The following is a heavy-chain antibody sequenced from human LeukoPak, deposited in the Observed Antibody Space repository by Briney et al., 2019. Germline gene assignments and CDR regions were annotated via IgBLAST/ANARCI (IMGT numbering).Heavy chain of an antibody. J-gene: IGHJ4*02. V-gene: IGHV4-38-2*01. CDR1: GYSISSGYY. CDR3: ARGVYCSGGSCYLLDY. Sequence: SETLSLTCAVSGYSISSGYYWGWIRQPPGKGLEWIGSIYHSGSTYYNPSLKSRVTISVDTSKNQFSLKLSPVTAADTAVYYCARGVYCSGGSCYLLDYWGQGTLVTVSS. D-gene: IGHD2-15*01. CDR2: IYHSGST.